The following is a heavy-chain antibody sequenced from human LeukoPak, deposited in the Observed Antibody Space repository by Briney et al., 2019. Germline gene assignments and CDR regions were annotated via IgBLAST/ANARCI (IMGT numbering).Heavy chain of an antibody. CDR3: ARHLGGSGMFDP. Sequence: PSETLSLTCAVSGYSISRGYYWGWIRQPPGKGLEWIGSIYYSGRTYYNPSLKSRVTISVDTSKKQLSLKLSSVTAADTAVYYCARHLGGSGMFDPWGQGTLVTVSS. J-gene: IGHJ5*02. CDR2: IYYSGRT. V-gene: IGHV4-38-2*01. D-gene: IGHD3-10*01. CDR1: GYSISRGYY.